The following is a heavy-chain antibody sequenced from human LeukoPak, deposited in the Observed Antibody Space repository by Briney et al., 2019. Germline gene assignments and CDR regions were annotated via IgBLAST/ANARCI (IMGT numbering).Heavy chain of an antibody. V-gene: IGHV3-53*01. CDR3: ARVPSSGWPIY. Sequence: GGSLILSCAASGFTVSTNNMSWVRQAPGKGLEWVSVIYSGDTTYYADSVKGRFTISRDNSKNTLNLQMNSLRVEDTAVYYCARVPSSGWPIYWGQGTLVTVSS. D-gene: IGHD6-19*01. J-gene: IGHJ4*02. CDR1: GFTVSTNN. CDR2: IYSGDTT.